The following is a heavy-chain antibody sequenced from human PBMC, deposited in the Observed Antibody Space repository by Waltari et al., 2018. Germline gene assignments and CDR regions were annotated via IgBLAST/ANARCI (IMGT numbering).Heavy chain of an antibody. CDR3: ARGGGVLSFDY. CDR1: GFTFSSYE. J-gene: IGHJ4*02. D-gene: IGHD3-16*02. CDR2: ISRSGCTI. Sequence: EVKLVESGGGLVQPGGSLRLSCAASGFTFSSYEMNWVRQAQGKGREWVSYISRSGCTIYYAAAGKGRFTNSRDNAKNALYLQMNSRRAEDTAVYYCARGGGVLSFDYWGQGTLVTVSS. V-gene: IGHV3-48*03.